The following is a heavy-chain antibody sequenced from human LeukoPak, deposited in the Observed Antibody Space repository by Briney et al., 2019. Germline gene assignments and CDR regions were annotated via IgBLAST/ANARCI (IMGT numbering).Heavy chain of an antibody. Sequence: ASVKVSCKTSGFTFSNYGISWMRQAPGHGLEWVGWISGYSGNTNYAQKFQGRVTMTTDTSTSTAYMELGGLRSDDTAVYYCARDRSSLAREDWGQGTLVTVSS. CDR1: GFTFSNYG. V-gene: IGHV1-18*01. CDR2: ISGYSGNT. D-gene: IGHD6-6*01. J-gene: IGHJ4*02. CDR3: ARDRSSLARED.